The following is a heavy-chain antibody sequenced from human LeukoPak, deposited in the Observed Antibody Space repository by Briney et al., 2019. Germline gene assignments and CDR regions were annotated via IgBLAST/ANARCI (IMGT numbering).Heavy chain of an antibody. Sequence: GSLRLSCAASGFTFGSYWMSWVRQAPGKGLEWVANIKQDGSEKYYVDSVKGRFAISRDSARNSPYLKMNSLRAEDTAIYYCARDHYHSGDYGAQEPRVPAPS. D-gene: IGHD3-22*01. V-gene: IGHV3-7*01. CDR3: ARDHYHSGDY. CDR1: GFTFGSYW. J-gene: IGHJ4*02. CDR2: IKQDGSEK.